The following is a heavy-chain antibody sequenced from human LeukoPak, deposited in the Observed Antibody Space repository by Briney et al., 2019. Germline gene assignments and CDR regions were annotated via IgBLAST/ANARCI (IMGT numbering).Heavy chain of an antibody. V-gene: IGHV1-46*01. CDR3: ARGTGSSWFFDY. Sequence: ASVKVSCKAFGYTFTSNYMHWVRQAPGQGPEWMGVISPSGGSTTYAQKFQGRVTLTRDMSTSTDYLELSSLRSDDTAVYYCARGTGSSWFFDYWGQGTLVTVSS. CDR2: ISPSGGST. J-gene: IGHJ4*02. CDR1: GYTFTSNY. D-gene: IGHD6-13*01.